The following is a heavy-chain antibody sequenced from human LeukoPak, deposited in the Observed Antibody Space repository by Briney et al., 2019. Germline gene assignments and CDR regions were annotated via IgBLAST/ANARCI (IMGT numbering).Heavy chain of an antibody. V-gene: IGHV4-59*01. J-gene: IGHJ5*02. Sequence: SETLSLTCTVSGGSISSYYWSWIRQPPEKGLEWIGYIYYSGSTNYNPSLKSRVTISVDTSKNQFSLKLSSVTAADTAVYYCAREVVAANWYNWFDPWGQGTLVTVSS. D-gene: IGHD2-15*01. CDR3: AREVVAANWYNWFDP. CDR1: GGSISSYY. CDR2: IYYSGST.